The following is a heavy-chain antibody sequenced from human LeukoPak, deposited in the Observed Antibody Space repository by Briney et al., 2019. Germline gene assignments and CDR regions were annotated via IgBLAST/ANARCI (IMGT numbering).Heavy chain of an antibody. CDR3: TRDSAKSFDD. V-gene: IGHV3-33*01. Sequence: GGSLRLSYAASGFTFRNYGFHWVRQAPGKGLEWVAVIYHDGSYKFYADSVKGRFTFSRDNSKNTVFLEMNSLRAEDTAMYYCTRDSAKSFDDWGQGTLVTVSS. D-gene: IGHD4/OR15-4a*01. J-gene: IGHJ4*02. CDR2: IYHDGSYK. CDR1: GFTFRNYG.